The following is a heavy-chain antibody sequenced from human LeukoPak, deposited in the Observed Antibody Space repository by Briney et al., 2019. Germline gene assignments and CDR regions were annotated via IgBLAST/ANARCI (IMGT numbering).Heavy chain of an antibody. CDR2: ISAYNGNT. CDR3: ARDLDYDILTGYYNWWFDP. CDR1: GYTFTSYG. V-gene: IGHV1-18*04. Sequence: ASVKASCKASGYTFTSYGISWVRQAPGQGLEWMGWISAYNGNTNYAQKLQGRVTMTTDTSTSTAYMELRSLRSDDTAVYYCARDLDYDILTGYYNWWFDPWGQGTLVTVSS. D-gene: IGHD3-9*01. J-gene: IGHJ5*02.